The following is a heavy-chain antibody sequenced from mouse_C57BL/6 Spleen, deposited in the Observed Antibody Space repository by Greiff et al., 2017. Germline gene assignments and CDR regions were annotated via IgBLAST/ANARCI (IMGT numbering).Heavy chain of an antibody. CDR1: GFTFKNTY. Sequence: EVQLQESVAELVRPGASVKLSCTASGFTFKNTYMHWVKQRPEQGLEWIGRIDPANGNTKYAPKFQGKATITADTSSNTAYLQLSRLTSEDTAIYYCASSIYYYGSSYASYAMDYWGQGTSVTVSS. CDR3: ASSIYYYGSSYASYAMDY. CDR2: IDPANGNT. D-gene: IGHD1-1*01. J-gene: IGHJ4*01. V-gene: IGHV14-3*01.